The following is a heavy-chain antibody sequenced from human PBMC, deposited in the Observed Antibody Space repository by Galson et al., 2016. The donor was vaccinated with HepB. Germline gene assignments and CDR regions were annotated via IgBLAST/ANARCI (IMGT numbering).Heavy chain of an antibody. Sequence: SVKVSCKASGYTFTGYYMHWVRQAPGQGLEWMGWINPNSGGTNYAQKFQGWVTMTRDTSISTAYMELSRLRSDDTAVYYCARDGCSGGSCYDYWGQGTPVTVSS. CDR3: ARDGCSGGSCYDY. V-gene: IGHV1-2*04. D-gene: IGHD2-15*01. J-gene: IGHJ4*02. CDR1: GYTFTGYY. CDR2: INPNSGGT.